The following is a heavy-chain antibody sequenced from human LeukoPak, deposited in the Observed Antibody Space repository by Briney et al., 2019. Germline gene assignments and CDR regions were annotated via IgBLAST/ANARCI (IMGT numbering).Heavy chain of an antibody. CDR1: GFTFSSYA. V-gene: IGHV3-23*01. D-gene: IGHD3-10*01. J-gene: IGHJ3*02. CDR3: AKCTRMVRGVIGAFDI. Sequence: GGSLRLSCAASGFTFSSYAMSWVRQAPGKGLEWVSAISCSGGSTYYADSVKGRFTISRDNSKNTLYLQMNSLRAEDTAVYYCAKCTRMVRGVIGAFDIWGQGTMVTVSS. CDR2: ISCSGGST.